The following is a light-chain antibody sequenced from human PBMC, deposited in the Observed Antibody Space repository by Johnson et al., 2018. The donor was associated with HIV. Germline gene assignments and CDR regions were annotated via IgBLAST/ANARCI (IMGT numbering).Light chain of an antibody. CDR1: SSNIGNNY. J-gene: IGLJ1*01. Sequence: QSVLTQPPSVSAAPGQKVTISCSGSSSNIGNNYVSWYQQLPGTAPKLLIYENYKRPSGIPDRFSGSKSGTSATLGITGLQTGDEADYYCGTWDSRLSVPGFGSGTKVTVL. V-gene: IGLV1-51*02. CDR3: GTWDSRLSVPG. CDR2: ENY.